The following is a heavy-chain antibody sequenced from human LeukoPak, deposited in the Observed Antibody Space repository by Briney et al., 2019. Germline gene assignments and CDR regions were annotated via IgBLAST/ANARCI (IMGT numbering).Heavy chain of an antibody. V-gene: IGHV1-3*01. CDR2: INAGNSNT. CDR1: GYTFTSYA. CDR3: ASRAIGY. Sequence: ASVKVSCKASGYTFTSYAMHWVRQAPGQRLEWMGWINAGNSNTKYSQKFQGRVTITRDTSASTAYMELSSLRSEDTAVYYCASRAIGYWGQGTLVTVSS. J-gene: IGHJ4*02.